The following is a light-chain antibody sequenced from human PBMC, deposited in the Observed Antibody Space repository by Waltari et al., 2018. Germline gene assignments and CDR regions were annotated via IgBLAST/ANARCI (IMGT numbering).Light chain of an antibody. CDR2: KES. J-gene: IGLJ3*02. Sequence: SYELTQPPSVSVSPGQTARITCSGDALPKQYAYWYQQKPGQAPVLVMYKESVRPSGIPERFSGSSSGTTVTWTSSGGQAEDEADYYCQSADSSGTYWVYGGGTKLTIL. V-gene: IGLV3-25*03. CDR1: ALPKQY. CDR3: QSADSSGTYWV.